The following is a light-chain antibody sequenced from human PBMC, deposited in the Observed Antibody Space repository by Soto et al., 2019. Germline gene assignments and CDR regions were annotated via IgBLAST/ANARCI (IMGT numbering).Light chain of an antibody. CDR3: SSYLASGLYV. CDR1: SSDVGKYNS. J-gene: IGLJ1*01. CDR2: EVN. V-gene: IGLV2-8*01. Sequence: QSVLTQPPSASGSPGQSVTISCTGTSSDVGKYNSVSWYQQHPGKAPKLIIYEVNKRPSGVPDRFSGSKSGNTASLTVSGLQADDEADYYCSSYLASGLYVFGTGTKVTVL.